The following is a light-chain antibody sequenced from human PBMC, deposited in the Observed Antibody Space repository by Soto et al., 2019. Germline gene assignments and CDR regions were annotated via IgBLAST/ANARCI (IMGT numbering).Light chain of an antibody. J-gene: IGLJ1*01. CDR1: SSDIGADFD. Sequence: RVTISFSGSSSDIGADFDVHWYQHLPGTAPQLLVYGNSNRPSGVPGRFAGSKSGTLALLVISGLQAEDEADYYRQSCQNSRNGFCVCATGTKVTV. CDR3: QSCQNSRNGFCV. CDR2: GNS. V-gene: IGLV1-40*01.